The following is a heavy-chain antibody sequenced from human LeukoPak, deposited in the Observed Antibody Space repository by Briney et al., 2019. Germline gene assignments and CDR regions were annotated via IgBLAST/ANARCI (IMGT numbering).Heavy chain of an antibody. D-gene: IGHD3-10*01. J-gene: IGHJ4*02. CDR3: ARGIYGSGSYYFDY. CDR1: GGSISSYD. Sequence: SETLSLTCTVSGGSISSYDWSWIRQPAGKGLEWIGRIYISGNTYYNSSLKSRVTMSVDTSKNQLSLKLSSVSAADTAVYYCARGIYGSGSYYFDYWGQGTLVTVSS. CDR2: IYISGNT. V-gene: IGHV4-4*07.